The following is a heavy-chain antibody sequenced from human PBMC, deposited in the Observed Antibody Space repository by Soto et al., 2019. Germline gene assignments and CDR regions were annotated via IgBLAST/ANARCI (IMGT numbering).Heavy chain of an antibody. J-gene: IGHJ5*02. CDR3: ARALSSSWYHYWFDP. CDR2: IIPILGIA. Sequence: QVQLVQSGAEVKKPGSSVKVSCKASGGTFSSYTISWVRQAPGQGLEWMGRIIPILGIANYDQKFQGRVTITADKSTSTAYMELSSLRSEDTAVYYSARALSSSWYHYWFDPWGQGTLVTVSS. D-gene: IGHD6-13*01. CDR1: GGTFSSYT. V-gene: IGHV1-69*02.